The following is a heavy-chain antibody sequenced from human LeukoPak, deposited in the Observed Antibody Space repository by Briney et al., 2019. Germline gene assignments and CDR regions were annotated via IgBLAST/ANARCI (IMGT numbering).Heavy chain of an antibody. J-gene: IGHJ3*02. CDR2: ISSSSYI. D-gene: IGHD3-10*01. V-gene: IGHV3-21*01. Sequence: PGGSLRLSCAASGFTFSSYSMNWVRQAPGKGLEWVSSISSSSYIYYADSVKGRFTISRDNAKNSLYLQMNSLRAEDTAVYYCARASAPSDAFDIWGQGTMVTVSS. CDR3: ARASAPSDAFDI. CDR1: GFTFSSYS.